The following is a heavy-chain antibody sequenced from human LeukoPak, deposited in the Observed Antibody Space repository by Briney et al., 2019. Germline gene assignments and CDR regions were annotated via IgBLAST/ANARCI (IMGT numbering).Heavy chain of an antibody. CDR2: IYYSGST. CDR3: ARHRYYYDGSGYYYQP. V-gene: IGHV4-59*01. CDR1: GXSISSYY. J-gene: IGHJ5*02. Sequence: SETLSLTCTVSGXSISSYYWSWIRQPPGKGLEWIGYIYYSGSTNYNPSLKSRVTISVDTSKNQFSLKLSSVTAADTAVYYCARHRYYYDGSGYYYQPWGQGILVTVSS. D-gene: IGHD3-22*01.